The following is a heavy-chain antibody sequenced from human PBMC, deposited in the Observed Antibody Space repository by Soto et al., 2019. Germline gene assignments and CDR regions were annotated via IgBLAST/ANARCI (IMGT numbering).Heavy chain of an antibody. CDR1: GGSISSSSYY. CDR2: VYYSGST. Sequence: SETLSLTCTVSGGSISSSSYYWGWIRQPPAKGLEWIGSVYYSGSTDYNPSLKSRVTISVDTSKNQFSLKMSSVTAADTAVYYCARQMPLLAYDFWSGSENYFDYWAQGTLVTVSS. D-gene: IGHD3-3*01. J-gene: IGHJ4*02. V-gene: IGHV4-39*01. CDR3: ARQMPLLAYDFWSGSENYFDY.